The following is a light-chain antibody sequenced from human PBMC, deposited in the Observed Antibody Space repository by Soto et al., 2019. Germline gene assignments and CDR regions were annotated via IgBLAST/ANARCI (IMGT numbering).Light chain of an antibody. CDR3: QQYNNWPFT. CDR1: QSVSSY. Sequence: EIVLTQSPGTLSLSPGERTTLSCRASQSVSSYLAWYQQKPGQAPRLLIYGASTRAADVPARFSGGGSGTEFTLTISSLQSEDFAEYHCQQYNNWPFTFGPGTKVDIK. CDR2: GAS. J-gene: IGKJ3*01. V-gene: IGKV3-15*01.